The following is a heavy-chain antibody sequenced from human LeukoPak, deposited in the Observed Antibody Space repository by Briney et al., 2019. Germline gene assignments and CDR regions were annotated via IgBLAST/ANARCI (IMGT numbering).Heavy chain of an antibody. D-gene: IGHD2/OR15-2a*01. V-gene: IGHV3-43*02. J-gene: IGHJ6*02. CDR3: ATWAFYHGLDV. CDR2: INADGGRT. CDR1: GFTIDAYA. Sequence: GRSLRLSCAASGFTIDAYAMHWVRQPPGKGLEWVSLINADGGRTYYADSVKGRFTISRDNSKNSLYLQMNGLRTEDTALYYCATWAFYHGLDVWGQGTTVTVSS.